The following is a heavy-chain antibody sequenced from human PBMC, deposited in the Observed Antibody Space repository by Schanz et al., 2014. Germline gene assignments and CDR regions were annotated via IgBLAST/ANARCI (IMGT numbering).Heavy chain of an antibody. CDR1: GFTFSDYW. Sequence: VQLVESGGGLVQPGGSLRLSCTASGFTFSDYWMSWVRQAPGKGLEYISAISNNGDSTYYADSVKGRFTISRDNSKNTLYLQMNSLRAEDTAVYYCANNWNLDYWGQGTLVTVSS. CDR3: ANNWNLDY. J-gene: IGHJ4*02. V-gene: IGHV3-64*04. CDR2: ISNNGDST. D-gene: IGHD1-20*01.